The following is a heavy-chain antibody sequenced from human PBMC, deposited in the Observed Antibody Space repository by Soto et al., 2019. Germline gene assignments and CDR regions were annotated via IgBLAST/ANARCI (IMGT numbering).Heavy chain of an antibody. CDR1: GFTFSSYG. D-gene: IGHD5-12*01. CDR2: IWFDGSDK. J-gene: IGHJ4*02. CDR3: ARESGYDRPLDY. Sequence: QVQLVESGGGVVQPGRSLRLSCAASGFTFSSYGIHWVRQAPGKGLEWVAVIWFDGSDKYYADSVKGRFTISRDNSKNPMYMHMSTLRAEDTGVYYCARESGYDRPLDYWGQGTLVTVSS. V-gene: IGHV3-33*01.